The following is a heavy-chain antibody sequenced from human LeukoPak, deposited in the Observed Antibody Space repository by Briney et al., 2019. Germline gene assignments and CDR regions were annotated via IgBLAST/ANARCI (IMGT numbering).Heavy chain of an antibody. CDR3: ARRGYSSGWYEGYFDY. Sequence: PSETLSLTCTVSGGSISSYYWSWIRQPPGKGLEWIGYIYYSGSTNYNPSLKSRVTIAVDTSKNQFSLKLSSVTAADTAVYHCARRGYSSGWYEGYFDYWGKGTLVTVSS. CDR1: GGSISSYY. CDR2: IYYSGST. V-gene: IGHV4-59*08. J-gene: IGHJ4*02. D-gene: IGHD6-19*01.